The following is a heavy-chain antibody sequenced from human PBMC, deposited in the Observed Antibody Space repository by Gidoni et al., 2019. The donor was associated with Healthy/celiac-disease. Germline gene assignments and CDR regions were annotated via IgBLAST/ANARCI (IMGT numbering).Heavy chain of an antibody. D-gene: IGHD3-10*01. CDR3: ARAFYGSGSYDFDY. Sequence: EVQLVESGGGLVQPGGSLRLSCAASGFTFSSYEMNWVRQAPGQGLEWVSYISSSGSTIYYADSVKGRFTISRDNAKNSLYLQMNSLRAEDTAVYYCARAFYGSGSYDFDYWGQGTLVTVSS. CDR1: GFTFSSYE. J-gene: IGHJ4*02. V-gene: IGHV3-48*03. CDR2: ISSSGSTI.